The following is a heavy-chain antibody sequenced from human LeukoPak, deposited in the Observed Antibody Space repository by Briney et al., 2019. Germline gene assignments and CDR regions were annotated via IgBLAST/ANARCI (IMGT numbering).Heavy chain of an antibody. CDR2: INPNSGGT. V-gene: IGHV1-2*02. CDR1: GYTFTDYY. J-gene: IGHJ4*02. D-gene: IGHD3-9*01. CDR3: ARSPHILTGENFDF. Sequence: ASQNVSCKASGYTFTDYYIHWVRHAPGQGLELVGCINPNSGGTNYAHQFYARVTMTRDTSISTAYMELSRLRSDDTAVFYCARSPHILTGENFDFWGQGTLVTVSS.